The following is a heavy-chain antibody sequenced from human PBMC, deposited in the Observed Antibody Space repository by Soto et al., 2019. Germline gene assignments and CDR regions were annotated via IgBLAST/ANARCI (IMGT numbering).Heavy chain of an antibody. J-gene: IGHJ6*02. CDR1: GGSISSGDYF. CDR2: ISSIGST. Sequence: QVQLQESGPGLVKPSQTLSLTCTVSGGSISSGDYFWSWIRQSPGKGLEWIGYISSIGSTYYNPSLKSRASVSRDTSKNQFSLKLRSVTTTDTAVYYCARGLVIRPYYYHGMDVWGQGTTVTVSS. CDR3: ARGLVIRPYYYHGMDV. D-gene: IGHD3-9*01. V-gene: IGHV4-30-4*01.